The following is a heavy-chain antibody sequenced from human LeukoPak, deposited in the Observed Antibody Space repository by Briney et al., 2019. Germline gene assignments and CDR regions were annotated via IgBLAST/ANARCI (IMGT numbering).Heavy chain of an antibody. Sequence: PSETLSLTCTVSGGSISSGSYYWSWIRQPAGKGLEWIGRIYTSGSTNYNPSLKSRVTMSVDTSKNQFSLKLSSVTAADTAVYYCARDGDITMVRGVIDYWGQGTLVTVSS. V-gene: IGHV4-61*02. CDR3: ARDGDITMVRGVIDY. CDR1: GGSISSGSYY. D-gene: IGHD3-10*01. CDR2: IYTSGST. J-gene: IGHJ4*02.